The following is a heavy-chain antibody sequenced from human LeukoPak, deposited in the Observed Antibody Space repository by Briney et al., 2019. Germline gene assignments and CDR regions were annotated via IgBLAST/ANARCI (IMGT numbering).Heavy chain of an antibody. CDR2: ISAYNGNT. J-gene: IGHJ4*02. CDR3: ARGAYYYDSSGYPFDY. CDR1: GYTFTSYG. D-gene: IGHD3-22*01. Sequence: APVKVSCKASGYTFTSYGISWVRQAPGQGLEWMGWISAYNGNTNYAQKLQGRVTMTTDTSTSTAYMELRSLRSDDTAVYYCARGAYYYDSSGYPFDYWGQGTLVTVSS. V-gene: IGHV1-18*01.